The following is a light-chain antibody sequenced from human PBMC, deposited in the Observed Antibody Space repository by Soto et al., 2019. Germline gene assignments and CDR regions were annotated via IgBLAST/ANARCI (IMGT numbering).Light chain of an antibody. CDR2: GAS. J-gene: IGKJ4*01. CDR3: QQHANYPIT. V-gene: IGKV1-9*01. CDR1: QGILKN. Sequence: DILLTQSPSFLSASVGDRVTITCRASQGILKNLAWYQQKPGKGPNLLIYGASTLQSGVPSRFSGSGSGTEFTLTISSLQPEDFATYYCQQHANYPITFGGGTKVEI.